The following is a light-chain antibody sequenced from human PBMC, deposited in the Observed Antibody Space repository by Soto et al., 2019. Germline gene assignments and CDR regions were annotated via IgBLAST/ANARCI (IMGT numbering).Light chain of an antibody. CDR3: QRYGSATT. Sequence: IVFTQSLGTLSLSQGNRDTLSCRASQTITNNYLAWYQQKPGQAPRLLIYGASSRATDIPDRFIGSGSGTYFTLTISRLEPEDFAVYYCQRYGSATTCGQGTK. CDR2: GAS. CDR1: QTITNNY. V-gene: IGKV3-20*01. J-gene: IGKJ1*01.